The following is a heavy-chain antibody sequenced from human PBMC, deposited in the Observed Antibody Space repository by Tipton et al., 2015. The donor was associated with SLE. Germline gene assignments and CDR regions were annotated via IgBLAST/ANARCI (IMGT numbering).Heavy chain of an antibody. V-gene: IGHV3-23*01. Sequence: SLRLSCAASGFTFSSYAMSWVRQAPGKGLEWVSGISGSGGSTYYADSVKGRFTISRDNSKNALTLQMNSLRAEDTAVYYCAKTSTAAAIGFHLGYWGQGPLVTVSS. J-gene: IGHJ4*02. CDR2: ISGSGGST. CDR1: GFTFSSYA. CDR3: AKTSTAAAIGFHLGY. D-gene: IGHD2-2*02.